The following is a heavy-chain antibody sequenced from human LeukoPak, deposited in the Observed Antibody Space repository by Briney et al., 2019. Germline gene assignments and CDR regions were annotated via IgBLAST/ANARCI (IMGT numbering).Heavy chain of an antibody. V-gene: IGHV4-59*01. CDR1: GGSFSGYY. CDR3: ARFSSSWYIRFDY. J-gene: IGHJ4*02. CDR2: ISDSGST. Sequence: PSETLSLTCAVYGGSFSGYYWSWIRQPPGKGLEWIGYISDSGSTDYNPSLKSRVTISVDTSKNQFSLKLSSVTTADTAVYYCARFSSSWYIRFDYWGQGTLVTVSS. D-gene: IGHD6-13*01.